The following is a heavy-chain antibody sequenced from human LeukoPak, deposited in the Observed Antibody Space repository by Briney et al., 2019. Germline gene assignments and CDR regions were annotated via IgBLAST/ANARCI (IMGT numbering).Heavy chain of an antibody. CDR1: GYSISSGYY. J-gene: IGHJ6*03. Sequence: SETLSLTCTVYGYSISSGYYWGWIRQPPGKGLEWIGSIYHSGSTYYNPSLTSRVTISVDTSKAQFSLKVSSVTAADTAVYYCARALDYYDSSGYYSYYYYMDVWGKGTTVTVSS. CDR2: IYHSGST. D-gene: IGHD3-22*01. CDR3: ARALDYYDSSGYYSYYYYMDV. V-gene: IGHV4-38-2*02.